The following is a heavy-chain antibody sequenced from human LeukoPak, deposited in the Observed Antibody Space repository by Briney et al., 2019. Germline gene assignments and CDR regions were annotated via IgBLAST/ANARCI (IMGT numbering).Heavy chain of an antibody. CDR1: RFTFSSYL. J-gene: IGHJ5*02. Sequence: GGSLRLSCAPSRFTFSSYLIRWVRQAPGKGLKWVANIKQDGSEKYFLDSLKGRFTISRDNDQISLYLQMNSLRAEDTAMYYGARRDTAMGRTWWFGPWGQGTLVTVSS. D-gene: IGHD5-18*01. V-gene: IGHV3-7*01. CDR3: ARRDTAMGRTWWFGP. CDR2: IKQDGSEK.